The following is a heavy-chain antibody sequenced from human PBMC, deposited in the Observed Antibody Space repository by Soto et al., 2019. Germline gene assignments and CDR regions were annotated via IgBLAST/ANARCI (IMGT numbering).Heavy chain of an antibody. CDR2: IYYSGST. J-gene: IGHJ4*02. D-gene: IGHD2-21*02. CDR1: GGSISSYY. CDR3: TRPPGYISDWHYFDL. Sequence: SETLSLTCTVSGGSISSYYWSWIRQPPGKGLEWIGYIYYSGSTNYNPSLKSRVTISVDTSKSQFSLKLSSVTAADTAVYYCTRPPGYISDWHYFDLWGQGTLVNVS. V-gene: IGHV4-59*01.